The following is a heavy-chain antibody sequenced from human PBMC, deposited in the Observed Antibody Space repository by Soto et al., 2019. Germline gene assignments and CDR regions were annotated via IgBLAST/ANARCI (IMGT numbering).Heavy chain of an antibody. CDR1: GGSVSSGNYY. V-gene: IGHV4-61*01. D-gene: IGHD3-3*01. J-gene: IGHJ4*02. Sequence: SETLSLTCTVSGGSVSSGNYYWSWIRQPPGKGLEWIGYIYYSANTHYNSSLKSRVTISVDTSKNQFSLKLISVTAADTAMYYCARGHDFWSGPSLFDYWGQGTLVTVSS. CDR3: ARGHDFWSGPSLFDY. CDR2: IYYSANT.